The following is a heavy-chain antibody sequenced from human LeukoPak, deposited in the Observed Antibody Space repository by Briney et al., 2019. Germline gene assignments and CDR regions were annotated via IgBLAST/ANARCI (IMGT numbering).Heavy chain of an antibody. CDR3: ARGTSRYDARGAIDY. CDR1: GFTFSDYY. D-gene: IGHD5-12*01. Sequence: LGGSLRLSCAASGFTFSDYYMSWIRQAPGKGLERVPYISSSGSTIYYADSVKGRFTISRDNAKNSLYLRMNSLRAEDTAVYYCARGTSRYDARGAIDYWRPGTLVTVSS. J-gene: IGHJ4*02. V-gene: IGHV3-11*04. CDR2: ISSSGSTI.